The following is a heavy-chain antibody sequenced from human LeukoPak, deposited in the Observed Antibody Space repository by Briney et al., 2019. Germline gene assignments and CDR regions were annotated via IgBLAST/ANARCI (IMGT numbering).Heavy chain of an antibody. Sequence: GGSLRLSCAASGFTFNYAWMSWVRQVPGKGLEWVGQIVSQIDGGTTDYAAPVKGRFTISRDDSESMLYLQMNSLKIEDTAVYYCTTDEDWNYARKDVWGQGATVTVSS. CDR3: TTDEDWNYARKDV. D-gene: IGHD1-7*01. CDR1: GFTFNYAW. CDR2: IVSQIDGGTT. J-gene: IGHJ6*02. V-gene: IGHV3-15*04.